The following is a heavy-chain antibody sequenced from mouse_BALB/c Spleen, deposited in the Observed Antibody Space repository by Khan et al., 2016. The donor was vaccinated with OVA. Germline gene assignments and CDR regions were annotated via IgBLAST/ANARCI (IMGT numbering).Heavy chain of an antibody. CDR1: GFTFSSYG. J-gene: IGHJ4*01. D-gene: IGHD1-1*01. CDR3: ERQPRYYDGSAFDY. V-gene: IGHV5-6*02. Sequence: DVKLVESGGDLVKPGGSLKLSCAASGFTFSSYGMSWVRQTPDKRLEWVAAISSGGSYTYYPDSLKGRFPISRDNAKNTLYLHMSSLKSEDTAMYDCERQPRYYDGSAFDYWGQGTSVTVSS. CDR2: ISSGGSYT.